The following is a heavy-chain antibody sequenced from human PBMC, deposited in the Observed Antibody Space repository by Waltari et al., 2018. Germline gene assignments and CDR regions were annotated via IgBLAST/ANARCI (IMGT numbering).Heavy chain of an antibody. CDR2: ISGSGGSK. Sequence: EVKLLESGGGLVQPGGSLRLSCAASGFTFSRYAMRWVRQAPGKGLEWVSAISGSGGSKYYADSLKGRCTISKDNSKNTLYLQMNSLRAEDTAVYYCAKRGLDRVDYWGQGTLVTVSS. CDR3: AKRGLDRVDY. J-gene: IGHJ4*02. CDR1: GFTFSRYA. D-gene: IGHD3-16*01. V-gene: IGHV3-23*01.